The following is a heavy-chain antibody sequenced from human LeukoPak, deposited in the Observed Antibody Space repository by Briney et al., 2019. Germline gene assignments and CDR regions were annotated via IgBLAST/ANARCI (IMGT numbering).Heavy chain of an antibody. CDR1: GFTVSSYG. Sequence: PGGSLRLSCAASGFTVSSYGMHWVRQAPGKGLEWVAVISYDGSNKYYAYSVRGRFTISRDNSKNTLHLQMNSRRAEDTAVYYCAKEATGGGYFDYWGQGTLVTVSS. CDR3: AKEATGGGYFDY. J-gene: IGHJ4*02. CDR2: ISYDGSNK. D-gene: IGHD1-14*01. V-gene: IGHV3-30*18.